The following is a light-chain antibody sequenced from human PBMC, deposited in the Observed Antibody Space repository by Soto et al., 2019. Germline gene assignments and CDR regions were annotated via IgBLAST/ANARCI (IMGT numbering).Light chain of an antibody. Sequence: ETGWTQSPGTLSLSPGDRATLSCRASQNVYSNFVGWYQQRPGQAPRLLIYGTSTRATDIPDRVSGSGSGTDFTLTISRLEPDDFAVYFCHQYGNSPLTFGPGTKV. CDR1: QNVYSNF. CDR2: GTS. CDR3: HQYGNSPLT. V-gene: IGKV3-20*01. J-gene: IGKJ3*01.